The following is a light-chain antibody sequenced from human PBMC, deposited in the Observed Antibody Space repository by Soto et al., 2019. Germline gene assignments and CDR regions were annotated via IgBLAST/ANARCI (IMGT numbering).Light chain of an antibody. Sequence: EIVLTQSPGTLSLSPGERATLSCRASQSVSSSYLAWYQQKPGQAPRLLIYAASSRATGIPDRFSGSGSGTDFTLTISRLEPEDFAVYYCQPYGNSPYTFGQGTKLEIK. CDR1: QSVSSSY. CDR2: AAS. V-gene: IGKV3-20*01. J-gene: IGKJ2*01. CDR3: QPYGNSPYT.